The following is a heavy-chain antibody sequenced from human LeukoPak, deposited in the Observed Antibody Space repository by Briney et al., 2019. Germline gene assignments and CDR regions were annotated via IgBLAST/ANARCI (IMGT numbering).Heavy chain of an antibody. V-gene: IGHV1-18*01. D-gene: IGHD2-2*01. CDR1: GYTFTSYG. CDR3: ARYIVVVPAAFDY. CDR2: ISAYNGNT. Sequence: GASVNVSCKASGYTFTSYGISWVRQAPGQGLEGMGLISAYNGNTNYAQKLQGRVTMTTDTSTCTAYMELRSLRSDDTAVYYCARYIVVVPAAFDYWGQGTLVTVSS. J-gene: IGHJ4*02.